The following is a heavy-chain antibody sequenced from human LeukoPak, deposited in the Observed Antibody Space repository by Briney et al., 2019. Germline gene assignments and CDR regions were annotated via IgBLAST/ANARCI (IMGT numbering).Heavy chain of an antibody. Sequence: ASVKVSCKASGYTFTSYGISWVRQAPRQGVEWMGWISAYNGNTNYAQKLQGRVTMTTDTSTSTAYMELRSLRSDDTAVYYCARGSGYDSPYWYFDLWGRGTLVTVSS. V-gene: IGHV1-18*01. CDR3: ARGSGYDSPYWYFDL. D-gene: IGHD5-12*01. J-gene: IGHJ2*01. CDR2: ISAYNGNT. CDR1: GYTFTSYG.